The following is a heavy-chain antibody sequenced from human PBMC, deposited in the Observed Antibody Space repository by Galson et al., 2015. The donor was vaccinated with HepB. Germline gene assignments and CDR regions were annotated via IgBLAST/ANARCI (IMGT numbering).Heavy chain of an antibody. D-gene: IGHD1-26*01. CDR3: ARDLTGQGELPGPMYFDL. CDR1: GYTFTSYY. V-gene: IGHV1-46*01. Sequence: SVKVSCKASGYTFTSYYMHWVRQAPGQGLEWMGIINPSGGSTSYAQKFQGRVTMTRDTSTSTVYMELSSLRSEDTAVYYCARDLTGQGELPGPMYFDLWGRGTLVTVSS. CDR2: INPSGGST. J-gene: IGHJ2*01.